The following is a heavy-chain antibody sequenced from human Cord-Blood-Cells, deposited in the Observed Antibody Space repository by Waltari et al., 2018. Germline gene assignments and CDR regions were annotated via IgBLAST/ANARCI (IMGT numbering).Heavy chain of an antibody. Sequence: QVQLVQPGAEVKKPGASVKDSCKASGYTFTGYYMHWVREAPGQGLEWMGWINPNSGGTNYAQKFQGWVTMTRDTSISTAYMELSRLRSDDTAVYYCARRAAAPDAFDIWGQGTMVTVSS. V-gene: IGHV1-2*04. CDR3: ARRAAAPDAFDI. CDR2: INPNSGGT. CDR1: GYTFTGYY. J-gene: IGHJ3*02. D-gene: IGHD6-13*01.